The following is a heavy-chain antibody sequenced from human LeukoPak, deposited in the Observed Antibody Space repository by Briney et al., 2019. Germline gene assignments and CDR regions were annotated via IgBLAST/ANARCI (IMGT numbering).Heavy chain of an antibody. CDR2: IGTAGDT. CDR3: ARGSSGWYLDDY. V-gene: IGHV3-13*01. Sequence: GGSLRLSCAASGFTFSSYDMHWVRQATGKGLEWVSAIGTAGDTYYPGSVKGRFTISRENAKNTLYLQMNSMRSEDTAVYYCARGSSGWYLDDYWGQGTLVTVSS. CDR1: GFTFSSYD. D-gene: IGHD6-19*01. J-gene: IGHJ4*02.